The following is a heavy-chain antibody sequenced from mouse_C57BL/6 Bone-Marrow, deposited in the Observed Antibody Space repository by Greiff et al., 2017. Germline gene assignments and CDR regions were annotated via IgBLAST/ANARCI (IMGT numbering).Heavy chain of an antibody. CDR1: GFTFSDYY. CDR2: INYDGSST. D-gene: IGHD1-1*01. CDR3: ARDSRIYYYGSSYGWYFDV. Sequence: EVNVVESEGGLVQPGSSMKLSCTASGFTFSDYYMAWVRQVPEKGLEWVANINYDGSSTYYLDSLKSRFIISSDNAKNILYLQMSSLKSEDTATYYCARDSRIYYYGSSYGWYFDVWGTGTTVTVSS. V-gene: IGHV5-16*01. J-gene: IGHJ1*03.